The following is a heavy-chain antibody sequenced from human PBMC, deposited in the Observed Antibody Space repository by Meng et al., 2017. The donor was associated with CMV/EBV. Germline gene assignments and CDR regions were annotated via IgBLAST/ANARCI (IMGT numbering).Heavy chain of an antibody. D-gene: IGHD6-19*01. CDR3: ARDSSGWYPHFDY. CDR2: IYTSGST. CDR1: GGSISSYY. J-gene: IGHJ4*02. Sequence: QVRLEGSGPGLVKPSDTLSLTCTVLGGSISSYYWSWIQQPAGKGLEWIGRIYTSGSTTYNPSLKSRVTMSVDTSKNQFSLKLSSVTAADTAVYYCARDSSGWYPHFDYWGQGTLVTVSS. V-gene: IGHV4-4*07.